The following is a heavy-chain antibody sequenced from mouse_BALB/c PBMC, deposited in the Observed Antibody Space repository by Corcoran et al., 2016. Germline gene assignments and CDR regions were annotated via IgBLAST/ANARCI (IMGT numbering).Heavy chain of an antibody. V-gene: IGHV14-3*02. Sequence: EVQLQQSGAELVKPGASVKLSCTASGFNIKDTYMHWVKQRPEQGLEWIGRIDPTNGNTKYDPKFQGKATITADTSYNTAYLQLISLKSEDTAVYYWVTWDGYFDVGGAGPTATVS. CDR2: IDPTNGNT. CDR1: GFNIKDTY. D-gene: IGHD4-1*01. J-gene: IGHJ1*01. CDR3: VTWDGYFDV.